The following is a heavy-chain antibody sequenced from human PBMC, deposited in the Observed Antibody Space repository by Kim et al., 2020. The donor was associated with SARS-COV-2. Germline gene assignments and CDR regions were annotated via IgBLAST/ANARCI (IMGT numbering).Heavy chain of an antibody. D-gene: IGHD3-22*01. Sequence: PSLKSRVTISVDTSKNQFSLKLSSVTAADTAVYYCARGIYYDSSGYSFDYWGQGTLVTVSS. J-gene: IGHJ4*02. V-gene: IGHV4-31*02. CDR3: ARGIYYDSSGYSFDY.